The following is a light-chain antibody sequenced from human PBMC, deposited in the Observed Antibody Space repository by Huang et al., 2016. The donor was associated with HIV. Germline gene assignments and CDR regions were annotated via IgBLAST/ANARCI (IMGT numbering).Light chain of an antibody. V-gene: IGKV3-15*01. J-gene: IGKJ2*03. CDR1: QTIATN. CDR2: DAS. CDR3: QQYHNWPYS. Sequence: TLSVSPGEGATLSCRANQTIATNFAWYHQRPGQAPRILICDASTRASGLPGRFSGSGSGTEFTLTVSGLHSEDFAIYYCQQYHNWPYSFGQGTKLEIK.